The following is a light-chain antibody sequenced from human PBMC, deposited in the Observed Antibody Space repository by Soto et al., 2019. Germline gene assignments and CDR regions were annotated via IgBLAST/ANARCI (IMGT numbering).Light chain of an antibody. CDR1: GSDVGAYNL. Sequence: QSALTQPASVSGSPGQTITISCAGTGSDVGAYNLVSCYQQHPGEAHKLIICEVNTRPSGISNRFSGSKSGDTASLTISVLQAEEEADYFCCSYAGTVAYVFGTGTKLTVL. V-gene: IGLV2-23*02. J-gene: IGLJ1*01. CDR3: CSYAGTVAYV. CDR2: EVN.